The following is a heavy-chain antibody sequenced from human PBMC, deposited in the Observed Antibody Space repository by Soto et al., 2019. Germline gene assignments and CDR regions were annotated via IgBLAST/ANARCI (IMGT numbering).Heavy chain of an antibody. CDR1: GYIFTDYY. Sequence: XSVKVSCKASGYIFTDYYIHWVRQAPGQGLEWMGWNNPNSGDTNYAQKFRGRVTLTRDTSISTAYMELRRLTSDDTAVYYCARVTSRPNWFDPWGQGTLVTVSS. J-gene: IGHJ5*02. V-gene: IGHV1-2*02. CDR3: ARVTSRPNWFDP. CDR2: NNPNSGDT.